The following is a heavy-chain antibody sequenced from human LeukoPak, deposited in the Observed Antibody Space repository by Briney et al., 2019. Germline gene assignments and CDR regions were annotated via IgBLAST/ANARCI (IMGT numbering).Heavy chain of an antibody. J-gene: IGHJ6*02. Sequence: GRSPRLSCAASGFTFSSYGMHWVRQAPGKGLEWVAVISYDGSNKYYADSVKGRFTISRDNSKNTLYLQMNSLRAEDTAVYYCAKDGGSRWDSSGYYYYGMDVWGQGTTVTVSS. CDR1: GFTFSSYG. D-gene: IGHD3-22*01. CDR3: AKDGGSRWDSSGYYYYGMDV. V-gene: IGHV3-30*18. CDR2: ISYDGSNK.